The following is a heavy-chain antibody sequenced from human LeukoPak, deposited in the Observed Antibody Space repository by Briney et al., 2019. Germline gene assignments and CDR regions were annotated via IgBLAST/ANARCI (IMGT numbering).Heavy chain of an antibody. Sequence: GGSLRLSCAASGFTFSSYAMNWVRQAPGKGLEWVSYISSSSSTIYYADSVKGRFTISRDNAKNSLYLQMNSLRAEDTAVYYCARGSTYYDSSGQVPFDYWGQGTLVTVSS. V-gene: IGHV3-48*01. CDR3: ARGSTYYDSSGQVPFDY. D-gene: IGHD3-22*01. CDR1: GFTFSSYA. J-gene: IGHJ4*02. CDR2: ISSSSSTI.